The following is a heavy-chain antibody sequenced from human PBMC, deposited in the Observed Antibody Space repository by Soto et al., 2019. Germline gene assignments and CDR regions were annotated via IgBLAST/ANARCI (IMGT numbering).Heavy chain of an antibody. CDR3: ARVGDRSGWYYFDE. V-gene: IGHV1-18*01. D-gene: IGHD6-19*01. CDR1: GYTFFTYG. Sequence: ASVQVSCKASGYTFFTYGITWVRQAPGQGLEWMGWISTYDGNTDYAQKLQGRVTMTTDTSTRTAYMELRSLRSDDTAVYYCARVGDRSGWYYFDEWGQGTLVRVYS. J-gene: IGHJ4*02. CDR2: ISTYDGNT.